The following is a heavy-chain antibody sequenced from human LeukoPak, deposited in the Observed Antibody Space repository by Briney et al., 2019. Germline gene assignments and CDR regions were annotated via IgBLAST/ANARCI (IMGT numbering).Heavy chain of an antibody. CDR2: ISSSSSYI. D-gene: IGHD1-26*01. J-gene: IGHJ4*02. Sequence: GGSLRLSCAASGFTFSSYSMNWVRQAPGKGLEWVSSISSSSSYIYYADSVKGRFTISRDNAKNSLYLQMNSLRAEDTAVYYCARDSFEGWELRYIDYWGQGTLVTVSS. CDR3: ARDSFEGWELRYIDY. CDR1: GFTFSSYS. V-gene: IGHV3-21*04.